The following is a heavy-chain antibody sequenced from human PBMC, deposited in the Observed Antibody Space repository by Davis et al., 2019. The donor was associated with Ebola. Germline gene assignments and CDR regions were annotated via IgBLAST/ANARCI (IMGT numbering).Heavy chain of an antibody. Sequence: DSVKGRFTISRDNSKNTVYLQMDSLRAEDTAMYYCANRMTSYYDSSPQYWGQGTLVTVSS. V-gene: IGHV3-30*02. J-gene: IGHJ4*02. CDR3: ANRMTSYYDSSPQY. D-gene: IGHD3-22*01.